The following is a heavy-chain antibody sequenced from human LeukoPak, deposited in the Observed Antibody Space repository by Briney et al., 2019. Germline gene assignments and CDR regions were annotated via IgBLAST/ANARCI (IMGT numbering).Heavy chain of an antibody. CDR1: GYTLTELS. J-gene: IGHJ5*02. V-gene: IGHV1-24*01. CDR2: FDPEDGET. D-gene: IGHD6-19*01. CDR3: ATSSRYSSGWLPNWFDP. Sequence: APVKVSCKVSGYTLTELSMHWVRQAPGKGLEWMGGFDPEDGETVYAQKFQGRVTMTEDTSTDTAYMELSSLRSEDTAVYYCATSSRYSSGWLPNWFDPWGQGTLVTVSS.